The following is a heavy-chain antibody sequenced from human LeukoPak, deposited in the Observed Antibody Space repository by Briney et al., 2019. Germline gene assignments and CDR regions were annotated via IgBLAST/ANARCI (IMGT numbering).Heavy chain of an antibody. Sequence: GGSLRLSCAASGFTFSSYSMNWVRQAPGKGLEWVSSISSSSSSYIYYADSVKGRFTISRDNAKNSLYLQMNSLRAEDTAVYYCARAAVAGPFDYWGQGTLVTVSS. CDR1: GFTFSSYS. V-gene: IGHV3-21*01. CDR3: ARAAVAGPFDY. CDR2: ISSSSSSYI. J-gene: IGHJ4*02. D-gene: IGHD6-19*01.